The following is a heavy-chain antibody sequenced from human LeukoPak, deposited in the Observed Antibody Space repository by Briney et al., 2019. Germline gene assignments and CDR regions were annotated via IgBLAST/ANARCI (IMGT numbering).Heavy chain of an antibody. CDR2: INAGNGNT. CDR3: ARDSAIAVAVS. D-gene: IGHD6-19*01. V-gene: IGHV1-3*01. J-gene: IGHJ4*02. CDR1: GYTFTSYA. Sequence: ASVTVSCKASGYTFTSYAMHWVRQAPGQRLEWMGWINAGNGNTKYSQKFQGRVTITRDTSASTAYMELSSLKSEDTAVYYCARDSAIAVAVSWGQGTLVTVSS.